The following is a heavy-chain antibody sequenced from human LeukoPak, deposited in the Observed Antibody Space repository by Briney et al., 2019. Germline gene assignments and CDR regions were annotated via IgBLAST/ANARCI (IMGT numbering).Heavy chain of an antibody. CDR3: ARGRIVATKGTFRFDP. Sequence: PGGSLRLSCAASGFTFSSYSMNWVRQAPGKGLVWVSRINSDGSSTSYADSVKGRFTISRDNAKNSLYLQMNSLRAEDTAVYYCARGRIVATKGTFRFDPWGQGTLVTVSS. J-gene: IGHJ5*02. V-gene: IGHV3-74*01. CDR2: INSDGSST. D-gene: IGHD5-12*01. CDR1: GFTFSSYS.